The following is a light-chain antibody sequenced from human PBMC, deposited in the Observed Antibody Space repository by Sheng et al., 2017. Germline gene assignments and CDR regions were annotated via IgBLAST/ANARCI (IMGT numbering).Light chain of an antibody. Sequence: VMTQSPDTLSVSPGERVTLSCRASQSISSNLAWYQQKPGQAPRLLIYAASTRHTGIPDRFSGSGSGTEFTLTISSLQSEDSAVYYCQQYNNWPPYTFGQGTKLEDQT. CDR1: QSISSN. CDR3: QQYNNWPPYT. CDR2: AAS. V-gene: IGKV3-15*01. J-gene: IGKJ2*01.